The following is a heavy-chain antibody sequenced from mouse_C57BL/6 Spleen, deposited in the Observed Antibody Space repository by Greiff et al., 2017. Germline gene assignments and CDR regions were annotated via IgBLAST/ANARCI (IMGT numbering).Heavy chain of an antibody. Sequence: VKLQESGAELVKPGASVKISCKASGYAFSSYWMNWVKQRPGKGLEWIGQIYPGDGDTNYNGKFKGKATLTADKSSSTAYMQLSSLTSEDSAVYFCAREGYGDYYAMDYWGQGTSVTVSS. J-gene: IGHJ4*01. CDR3: AREGYGDYYAMDY. CDR1: GYAFSSYW. D-gene: IGHD1-2*01. V-gene: IGHV1-80*01. CDR2: IYPGDGDT.